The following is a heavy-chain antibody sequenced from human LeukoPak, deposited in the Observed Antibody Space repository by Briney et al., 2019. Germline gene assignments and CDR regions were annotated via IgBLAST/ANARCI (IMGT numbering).Heavy chain of an antibody. CDR3: AREWGRIAVAGGPGY. V-gene: IGHV3-33*01. CDR1: GFILRNYG. CDR2: IWYDGQTK. J-gene: IGHJ4*02. Sequence: GGSLRLSCEASGFILRNYGMHWVRQAPGKGLEWVALIWYDGQTKFYADSVKDRFTISRDNSGNTLFLQMSSLRVEDTAMYYCAREWGRIAVAGGPGYWGQGILVTVSS. D-gene: IGHD6-19*01.